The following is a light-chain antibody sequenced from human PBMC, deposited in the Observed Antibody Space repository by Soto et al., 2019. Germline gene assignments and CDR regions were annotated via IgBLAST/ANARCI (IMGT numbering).Light chain of an antibody. CDR2: DVS. CDR3: QQRSDWPWT. V-gene: IGKV3-11*01. Sequence: EIVLTQSHATLSLSPGERGTLSCRASESVTDYLAWYQQKPGQAPRLLVYDVSNRATGIPARFSGGGSGTDFTLTISNVEPEDFAVYYCQQRSDWPWTFGQGTKVDIK. J-gene: IGKJ1*01. CDR1: ESVTDY.